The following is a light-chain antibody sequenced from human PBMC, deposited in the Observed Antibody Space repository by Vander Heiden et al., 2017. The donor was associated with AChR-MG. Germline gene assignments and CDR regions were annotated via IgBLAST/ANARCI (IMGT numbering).Light chain of an antibody. Sequence: SALPQPASLSASPGPSITISCTGTSSDVGSYNLVSWYQQHPGKAPKLMIYEGSKRPSGVSNRFSGSKSGNTASLTISGLQAEDEADYYCCSYAGSSRVFGGGTKLTVL. J-gene: IGLJ3*02. CDR1: SSDVGSYNL. CDR3: CSYAGSSRV. V-gene: IGLV2-23*01. CDR2: EGS.